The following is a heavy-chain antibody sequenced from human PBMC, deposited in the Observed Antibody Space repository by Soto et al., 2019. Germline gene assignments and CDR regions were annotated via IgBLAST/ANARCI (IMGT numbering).Heavy chain of an antibody. V-gene: IGHV4-39*01. J-gene: IGHJ4*02. CDR1: GGSISSSSYY. Sequence: SETLSLTCTVSGGSISSSSYYWGWIRQPPGKGLEWIGSIYYSGSTYYNPSLKSRVTISVDTSKNQFSLKLSSVTAADTAVYYCARHRYSGSYYGYWGQGTLVTVSS. D-gene: IGHD1-26*01. CDR3: ARHRYSGSYYGY. CDR2: IYYSGST.